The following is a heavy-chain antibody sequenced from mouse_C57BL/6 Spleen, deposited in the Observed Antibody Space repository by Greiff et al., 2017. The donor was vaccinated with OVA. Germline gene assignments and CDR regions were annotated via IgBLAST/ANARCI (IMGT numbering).Heavy chain of an antibody. CDR1: GFTFSSYA. J-gene: IGHJ1*03. CDR3: ARVPEGYYPHWYVDV. D-gene: IGHD2-3*01. CDR2: ISDGGSYT. Sequence: EVNVVQSGGGLVKPGGSLKLSCAASGFTFSSYAMSWVRQTPEKRLEWVATISDGGSYTYYPDNVKGRFTISRDNAKNNLYLQMSQLKSEDTAMYYCARVPEGYYPHWYVDVWGTGTTVTVSS. V-gene: IGHV5-4*03.